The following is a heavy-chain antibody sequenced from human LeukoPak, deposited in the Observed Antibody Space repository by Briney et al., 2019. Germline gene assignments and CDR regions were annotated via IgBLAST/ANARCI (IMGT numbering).Heavy chain of an antibody. Sequence: GASVKVSCKASGGTFSSYAISWVRQAPGQGLEWMGGIIPIFGTANYAQKFQGRVTITADKSTSTAYMELSSLRSEDTAVYYCARVGGFFGVVTMYYFDYWGQGTLVTVSS. D-gene: IGHD3-3*01. V-gene: IGHV1-69*06. CDR1: GGTFSSYA. CDR2: IIPIFGTA. J-gene: IGHJ4*02. CDR3: ARVGGFFGVVTMYYFDY.